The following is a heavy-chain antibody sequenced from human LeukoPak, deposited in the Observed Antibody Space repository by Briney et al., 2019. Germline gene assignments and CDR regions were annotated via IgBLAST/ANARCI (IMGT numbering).Heavy chain of an antibody. V-gene: IGHV4-34*01. CDR3: ARVVAAARYNWFDP. CDR2: INHIGIT. Sequence: NASETLSLTCAVYGGSFSAYYWTWIRQPPGKGLEWIGEINHIGITTYSPSLKSRVTISVDTSKNQFSLKLSSVTAADTAVYYCARVVAAARYNWFDPWGQGTLVTVSS. J-gene: IGHJ5*02. D-gene: IGHD6-13*01. CDR1: GGSFSAYY.